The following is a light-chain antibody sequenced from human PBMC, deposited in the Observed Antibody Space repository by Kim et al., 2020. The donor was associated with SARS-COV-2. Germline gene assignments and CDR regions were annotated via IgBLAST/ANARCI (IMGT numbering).Light chain of an antibody. CDR1: SLRNFY. Sequence: VALGQTVRITCQGDSLRNFYASWYQQKPGQAPLLVIYGKNNRPSGISDRFSGSSSGNTASLTIAGAQAEDEADYYCNSRDSSGNHPFGGGTRLTVL. CDR3: NSRDSSGNHP. J-gene: IGLJ2*01. V-gene: IGLV3-19*01. CDR2: GKN.